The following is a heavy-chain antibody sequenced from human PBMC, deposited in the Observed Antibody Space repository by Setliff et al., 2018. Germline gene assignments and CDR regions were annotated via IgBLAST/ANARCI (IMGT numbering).Heavy chain of an antibody. V-gene: IGHV4-39*01. J-gene: IGHJ4*02. CDR1: GGSISSSSYY. CDR3: ARHPYSIILSYFDY. D-gene: IGHD6-13*01. CDR2: IYYSGST. Sequence: PSETLSLTCTVSGGSISSSSYYWGWIRQPPGKGLEWIGSIYYSGSTYYSPSLKSRVTTSVDTSKNQFSLKLSSVTAADTAVYYCARHPYSIILSYFDYWGQGTLVTVSS.